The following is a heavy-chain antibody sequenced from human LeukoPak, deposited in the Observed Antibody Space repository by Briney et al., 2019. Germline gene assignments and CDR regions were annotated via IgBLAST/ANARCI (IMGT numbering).Heavy chain of an antibody. CDR2: IYSSGST. CDR3: ARSSGWWALDY. V-gene: IGHV4-4*07. J-gene: IGHJ4*02. D-gene: IGHD6-13*01. Sequence: SETLSLTCSVSGGSTNSYYWSWIRQSGGKGLEWIGRIYSSGSTVYNPSLNSRLTMSIDTSKNQFSLTLKSVTATDTAVYYCARSSGWWALDYWGQGTLAAVSS. CDR1: GGSTNSYY.